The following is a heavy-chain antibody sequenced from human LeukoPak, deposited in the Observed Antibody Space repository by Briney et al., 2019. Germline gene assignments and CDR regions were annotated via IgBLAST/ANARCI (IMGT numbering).Heavy chain of an antibody. V-gene: IGHV3-30*04. CDR2: ISYDGSNK. D-gene: IGHD2-15*01. CDR1: GFTFSSYA. Sequence: PGGSLRLSCAASGFTFSSYAMHWVRQAPGKGLEWVAVISYDGSNKYYADSVKGRFTISRDNSKNTLYLQMNSLRAEDTAVYYCAREPPREGGYVDYWGQGTLVTVSS. CDR3: AREPPREGGYVDY. J-gene: IGHJ4*02.